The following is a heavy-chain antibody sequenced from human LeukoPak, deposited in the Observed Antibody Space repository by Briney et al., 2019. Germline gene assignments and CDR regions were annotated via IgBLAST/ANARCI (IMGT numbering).Heavy chain of an antibody. CDR1: GFTFSNYD. J-gene: IGHJ4*02. CDR3: ARRGYSSGWNRFDY. Sequence: GGSLRLSCAASGFTFSNYDMHWVRQAPGKGLEWVAVVSYDGSNKYYLNSVKGRFTISRDNAKNSLYLQMNSLRAEDTAVYYCARRGYSSGWNRFDYWGQGTLVTVSS. V-gene: IGHV3-30*03. D-gene: IGHD6-25*01. CDR2: VSYDGSNK.